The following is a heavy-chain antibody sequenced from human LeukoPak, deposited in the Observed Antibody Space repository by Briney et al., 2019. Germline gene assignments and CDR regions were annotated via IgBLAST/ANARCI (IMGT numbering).Heavy chain of an antibody. J-gene: IGHJ6*02. CDR2: ISWNSGSI. Sequence: GGSLRLSCAASGFTFDDYAMHWVRQAPGKGLEWVSGISWNSGSIGYADSVKGRFTISRDNAKNSLYLQMNSLRAEDTALYCCAKDNIAAAGTTRWYYGMDVWGQGTTVTVSS. CDR3: AKDNIAAAGTTRWYYGMDV. CDR1: GFTFDDYA. V-gene: IGHV3-9*01. D-gene: IGHD6-13*01.